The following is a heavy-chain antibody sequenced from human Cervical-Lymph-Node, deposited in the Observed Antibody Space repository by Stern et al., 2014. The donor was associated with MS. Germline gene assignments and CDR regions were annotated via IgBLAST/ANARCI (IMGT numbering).Heavy chain of an antibody. J-gene: IGHJ3*02. V-gene: IGHV1-58*01. CDR2: IVVGSCNT. CDR1: GFTFTSSA. Sequence: QLGQSGPEVKKPGTSVKVSCKASGFTFTSSAVQWVRQARGQRLEWIGWIVVGSCNTNYAQKFQERVTITRDMSTSTAYMELSSLRSEDTAVYYCAAEPMYYSDSVGAFDIWGQGTMVTVSS. CDR3: AAEPMYYSDSVGAFDI. D-gene: IGHD3-22*01.